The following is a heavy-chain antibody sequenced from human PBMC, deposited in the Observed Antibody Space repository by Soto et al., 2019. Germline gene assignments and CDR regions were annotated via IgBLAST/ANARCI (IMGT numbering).Heavy chain of an antibody. J-gene: IGHJ1*01. D-gene: IGHD6-13*01. CDR2: ISGYNGNT. CDR1: GYTFTNYG. V-gene: IGHV1-18*01. CDR3: ARGGSSWSAEYYQH. Sequence: QVQLVQSGAEVKKPGASVKVSCKASGYTFTNYGISLVRQAPGQGPEWMGWISGYNGNTNYAQTLQGRVTMTTDTSTSTAYMELRSLRYDDTAVYYCARGGSSWSAEYYQHWGQGTLVIVSS.